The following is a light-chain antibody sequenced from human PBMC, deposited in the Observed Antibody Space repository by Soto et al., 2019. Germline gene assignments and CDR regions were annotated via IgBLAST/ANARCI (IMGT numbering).Light chain of an antibody. CDR3: TSYAGSNIPVV. V-gene: IGLV2-8*01. J-gene: IGLJ2*01. CDR1: SSDVGGYNF. Sequence: QSVLTQPPSASGSPGQSVTISCTGTSSDVGGYNFVSWYQQHPGKAPKLMIYEVSKRPSGVPDRFSGSKSGNTASLTVSGLQADDEDDYYCTSYAGSNIPVVFGGGTKLTVL. CDR2: EVS.